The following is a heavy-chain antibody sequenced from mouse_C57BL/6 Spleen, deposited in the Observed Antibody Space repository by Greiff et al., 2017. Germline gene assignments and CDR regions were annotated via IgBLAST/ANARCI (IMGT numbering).Heavy chain of an antibody. CDR2: IDTENGDT. V-gene: IGHV14-4*01. CDR3: TTPYYSNTWFAY. D-gene: IGHD2-5*01. Sequence: EVQLQQSGAELVRPGASVKLSCTASGFNIKDDYMHWVKQRPEQGLEWIGWIDTENGDTEYASKFQGKATITADTSSNTAYLQLSSLTSDDTAVYYCTTPYYSNTWFAYWGQGTLVTVSA. CDR1: GFNIKDDY. J-gene: IGHJ3*01.